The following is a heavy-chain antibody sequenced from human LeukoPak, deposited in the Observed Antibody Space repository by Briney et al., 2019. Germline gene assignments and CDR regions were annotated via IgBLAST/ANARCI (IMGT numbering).Heavy chain of an antibody. CDR1: GFTVSSNY. V-gene: IGHV3-53*01. CDR3: AKTGGSSLYMDV. Sequence: GGSLRLSCAASGFTVSSNYMTWVRQAPGKGLEWVSVIYSGGSTYYADSVKGRFTISRDNSKNTLYLQMNSLRAEDTAVYYCAKTGGSSLYMDVWGKGTMVTISS. J-gene: IGHJ6*03. D-gene: IGHD3-16*01. CDR2: IYSGGST.